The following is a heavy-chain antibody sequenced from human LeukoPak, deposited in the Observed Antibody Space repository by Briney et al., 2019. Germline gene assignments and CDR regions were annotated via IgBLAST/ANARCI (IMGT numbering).Heavy chain of an antibody. CDR3: ARGGLFGELSSSL. J-gene: IGHJ4*02. Sequence: QAGGSLRLSCAASGFTFSCYLMHWVRQAPGKGLAWVSRINTDGSSTSNADSVKGRFTVSRDNAKNTLYLQMSSLRAEDTAVYYCARGGLFGELSSSLWGQGTLVTVSS. CDR1: GFTFSCYL. V-gene: IGHV3-74*01. D-gene: IGHD3-10*02. CDR2: INTDGSST.